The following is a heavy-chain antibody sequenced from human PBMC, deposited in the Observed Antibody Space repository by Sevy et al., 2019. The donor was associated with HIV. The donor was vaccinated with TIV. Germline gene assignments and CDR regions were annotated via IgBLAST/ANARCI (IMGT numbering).Heavy chain of an antibody. V-gene: IGHV3-53*01. J-gene: IGHJ5*02. CDR2: IYSGGST. CDR3: AREDYGDYEGVRWFDP. Sequence: GGSLRLSCAASGFTVSSNYMSWVRQAPGKGLEWVSVIYSGGSTYYADSVKGRFTISRDNSKNTLYLQMNSLRAEDTAVYYCAREDYGDYEGVRWFDPWGQGTLLTVSS. D-gene: IGHD4-17*01. CDR1: GFTVSSNY.